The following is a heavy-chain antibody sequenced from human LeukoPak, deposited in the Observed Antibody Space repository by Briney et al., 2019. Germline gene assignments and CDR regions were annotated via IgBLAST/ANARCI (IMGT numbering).Heavy chain of an antibody. CDR1: GYTFTGYY. Sequence: VASVKVSCKASGYTFTGYYMHWVRQAPGQGLEWMGWINPNSGGTNYAQKFQGRVTMTRDTSISTAYMELSRLRSDDTAVYYCARDPEEDGRYNWFDPWGQGTLVTVSS. D-gene: IGHD2-15*01. CDR2: INPNSGGT. CDR3: ARDPEEDGRYNWFDP. V-gene: IGHV1-2*02. J-gene: IGHJ5*02.